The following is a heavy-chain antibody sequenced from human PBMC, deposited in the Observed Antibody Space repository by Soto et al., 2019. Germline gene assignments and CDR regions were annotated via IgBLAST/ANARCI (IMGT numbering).Heavy chain of an antibody. V-gene: IGHV1-18*01. CDR3: AREFPDYDSGTYGWFDP. CDR1: GYTFTSYG. D-gene: IGHD3-10*01. CDR2: ISAYNGNT. J-gene: IGHJ5*02. Sequence: QVQLVQSGAEVKKPGASVKVSCKAPGYTFTSYGISWVRQAPGQGLEWMGWISAYNGNTNYAQKLQGRVTMTTDTSTSTAYMELRSLRSDDTAVYYCAREFPDYDSGTYGWFDPWGQGTLVTVSS.